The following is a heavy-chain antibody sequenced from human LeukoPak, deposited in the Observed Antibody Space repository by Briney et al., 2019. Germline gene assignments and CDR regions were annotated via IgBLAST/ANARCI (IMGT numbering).Heavy chain of an antibody. V-gene: IGHV3-48*01. CDR3: ARDYHGDYYFDY. CDR1: GFTFSAYS. Sequence: RSGGSLRLSCEASGFTFSAYSMNWVRQPPGKGLEWVSSISSSGSTIYYADSVKGRFTISRDNAESSLYLQMNSLRAEDTAVYYCARDYHGDYYFDYWGQGTLVTVSS. D-gene: IGHD4-17*01. J-gene: IGHJ4*02. CDR2: ISSSGSTI.